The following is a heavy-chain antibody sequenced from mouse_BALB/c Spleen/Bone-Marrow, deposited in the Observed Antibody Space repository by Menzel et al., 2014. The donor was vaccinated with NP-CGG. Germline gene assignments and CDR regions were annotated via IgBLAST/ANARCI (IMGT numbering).Heavy chain of an antibody. CDR1: GFSLSTSGMG. V-gene: IGHV8-8*01. CDR3: ARSYDYGAWFAY. CDR2: IWWDDDK. Sequence: QVTLKVCGPGILKPSQTLSLSCSFSGFSLSTSGMGVGWIRQPSGKGLEWLAHIWWDDDKYYNPFPVSHPTISKDTSKNHVFLKITSVDTTDTAAYYCARSYDYGAWFAYWGQGTLVTVSA. J-gene: IGHJ3*01. D-gene: IGHD2-4*01.